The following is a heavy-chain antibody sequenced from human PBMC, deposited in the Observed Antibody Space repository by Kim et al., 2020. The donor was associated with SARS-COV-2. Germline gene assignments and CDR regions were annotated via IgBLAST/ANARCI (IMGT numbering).Heavy chain of an antibody. J-gene: IGHJ4*02. V-gene: IGHV3-30*07. D-gene: IGHD6-19*01. CDR3: AIDPSSGWLGYYVDY. Sequence: VKGRVTISRDNSKNTLYLQMNSLRAEETGVYYCAIDPSSGWLGYYVDYWGQGTLVTVSS.